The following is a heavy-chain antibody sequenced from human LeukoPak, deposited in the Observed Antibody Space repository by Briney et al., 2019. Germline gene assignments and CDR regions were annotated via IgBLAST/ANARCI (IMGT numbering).Heavy chain of an antibody. CDR1: GYTFTGYY. V-gene: IGHV1-2*02. CDR3: TRGPSA. CDR2: INPNGGGT. J-gene: IGHJ4*02. Sequence: GASMKVSCKASGYTFTGYYLHWVRQAPGQGVEWMGWINPNGGGTNYAQKFQGRVTMTRDTSISTAYMELSSLRSDDTAVYFCTRGPSAWGQGALVTVSS.